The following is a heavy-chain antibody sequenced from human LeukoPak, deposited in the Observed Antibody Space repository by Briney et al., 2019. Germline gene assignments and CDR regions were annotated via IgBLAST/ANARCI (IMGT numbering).Heavy chain of an antibody. J-gene: IGHJ4*02. Sequence: GGSLRLSCAASGFTVSSNYMSWVRQAPGKGLEWVSEIYSDGSTYYAASVKGRFSISRDNSKNTVYLQMNSLRAEDTAVYYCARDRDILTGEYYFDYWGQGTLVTVSS. D-gene: IGHD3-9*01. CDR3: ARDRDILTGEYYFDY. CDR2: IYSDGST. V-gene: IGHV3-53*01. CDR1: GFTVSSNY.